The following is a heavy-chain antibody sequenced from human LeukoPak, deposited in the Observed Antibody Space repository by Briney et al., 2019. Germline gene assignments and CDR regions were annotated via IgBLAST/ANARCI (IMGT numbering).Heavy chain of an antibody. V-gene: IGHV4-30-4*01. CDR1: GGSISSGDYY. D-gene: IGHD3-22*01. Sequence: SSETLSLTCTVSGGSISSGDYYWSWISQPPGKGLEWIGYIYYSGSTYYNPSLKSRVTISVDTSKNQFSLKLSSVTAADTAVYYCARESIYYYDSSGYNRDAFDIWGQGTMVTVSS. CDR2: IYYSGST. CDR3: ARESIYYYDSSGYNRDAFDI. J-gene: IGHJ3*02.